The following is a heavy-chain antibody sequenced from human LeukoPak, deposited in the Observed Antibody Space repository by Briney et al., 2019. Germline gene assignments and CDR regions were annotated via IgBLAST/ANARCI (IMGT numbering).Heavy chain of an antibody. D-gene: IGHD1-1*01. CDR3: ARDRGTWNDDGFDY. V-gene: IGHV4-61*02. J-gene: IGHJ4*02. Sequence: SQTLSLTCTVSGGSISSGSYYWSWIRQPAGKGLEWIGRIYTSGSTNYNPSLKSRVTISVDTSKNQFSLKLSSVTAADTAVYYCARDRGTWNDDGFDYWGQGTLVTVSS. CDR1: GGSISSGSYY. CDR2: IYTSGST.